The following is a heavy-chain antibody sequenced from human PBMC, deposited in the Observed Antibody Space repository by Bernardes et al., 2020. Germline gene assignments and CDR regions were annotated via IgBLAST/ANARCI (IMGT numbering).Heavy chain of an antibody. CDR1: GFTFDDYT. CDR3: AKEGGYSSSSDYFDY. CDR2: ISWDGGST. D-gene: IGHD6-6*01. Sequence: GGSLRLSCAASGFTFDDYTMHWVRQAPGKGLEWVSLISWDGGSTYYADSVKGRFTISRDNSKNSLYLQMNSLRTEDTALYYCAKEGGYSSSSDYFDYWGQGTLVTVSS. V-gene: IGHV3-43*01. J-gene: IGHJ4*02.